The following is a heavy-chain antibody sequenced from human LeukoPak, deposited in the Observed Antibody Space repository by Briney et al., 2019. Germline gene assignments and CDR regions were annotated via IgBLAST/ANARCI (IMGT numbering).Heavy chain of an antibody. J-gene: IGHJ4*02. CDR2: ISGDGGST. V-gene: IGHV3-43*02. CDR1: GFTFDDYA. CDR3: AKGSYSGSYLPETAFEH. Sequence: GGSLRLSCAASGFTFDDYAMHWVRQAPGKGLEWVSLISGDGGSTYYADSVKGRFTISRDNSKNTLYLQMNSLRAEDTAVYYCAKGSYSGSYLPETAFEHWGQGTLVTVSS. D-gene: IGHD1-26*01.